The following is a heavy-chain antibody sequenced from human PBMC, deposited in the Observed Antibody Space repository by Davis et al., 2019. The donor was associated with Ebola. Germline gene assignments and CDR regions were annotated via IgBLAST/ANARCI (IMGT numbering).Heavy chain of an antibody. D-gene: IGHD3-3*01. Sequence: HTGGSLRLSCAASGFIFSNYWMSWVRQAPGKGLVWVSRINSDGSTTGYADSVKGRFTISRDDAKNSLYLQMNSLRDDDTAVYYCAKDSALWSGYYYYYGMDVWGQGTTVTVSS. J-gene: IGHJ6*02. CDR3: AKDSALWSGYYYYYGMDV. CDR2: INSDGSTT. V-gene: IGHV3-74*01. CDR1: GFIFSNYW.